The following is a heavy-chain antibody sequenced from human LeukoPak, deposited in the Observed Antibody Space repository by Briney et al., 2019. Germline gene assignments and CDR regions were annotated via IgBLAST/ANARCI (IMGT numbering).Heavy chain of an antibody. Sequence: SVKVSCKASGGTFSSYAISWVRQAPGQGLEWMGRIIPILGIANYAQKFQGRVTITADKSTSTAYMGLSSLRSEDTAVYYCAGEEGIAAAAAIYYYGMDVWGQGTTVTVSS. J-gene: IGHJ6*02. D-gene: IGHD6-13*01. CDR2: IIPILGIA. CDR1: GGTFSSYA. V-gene: IGHV1-69*04. CDR3: AGEEGIAAAAAIYYYGMDV.